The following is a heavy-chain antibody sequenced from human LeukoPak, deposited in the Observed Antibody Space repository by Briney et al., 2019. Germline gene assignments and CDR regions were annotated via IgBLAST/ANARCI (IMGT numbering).Heavy chain of an antibody. D-gene: IGHD3-22*01. J-gene: IGHJ4*02. CDR1: GGSMSSSF. CDR3: ARGSDTGMIGVFDY. Sequence: SETLSLTCTVSGGSMSSSFWSWIRQPPGKGLEWIGYIYHSGSASYNPSLKSRVTMSVDTSTLQFSLKKTSITTADTAVYYCARGSDTGMIGVFDYWGQGTLVTVSS. CDR2: IYHSGSA. V-gene: IGHV4-59*01.